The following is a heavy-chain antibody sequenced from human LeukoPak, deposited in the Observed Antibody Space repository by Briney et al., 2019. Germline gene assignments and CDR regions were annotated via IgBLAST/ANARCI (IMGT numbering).Heavy chain of an antibody. CDR2: IIPIFGTA. Sequence: SVKVSCKASGGTFSSYAISWVRQAPGQGLEWMGGIIPIFGTANYAQKFQGRVTITAGESTSTAYMELSSLRSEDTAVYYCASTTYYDILTGYPTYYYGMDVWGQGTTVTVSS. CDR1: GGTFSSYA. V-gene: IGHV1-69*13. J-gene: IGHJ6*02. D-gene: IGHD3-9*01. CDR3: ASTTYYDILTGYPTYYYGMDV.